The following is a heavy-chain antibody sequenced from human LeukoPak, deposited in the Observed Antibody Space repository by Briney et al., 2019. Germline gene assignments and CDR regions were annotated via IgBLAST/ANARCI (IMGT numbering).Heavy chain of an antibody. D-gene: IGHD6-13*01. Sequence: GASVKVSCKASGYTFTSYDINWVRQATGQGLEWMGWMNPNSGNTGYAQNFQGRVTMTRNTSISTAYMELSSLRSEDTAVYYCARGLLAAAGLYCYYYYMDVWGKGTTVTVSS. CDR2: MNPNSGNT. J-gene: IGHJ6*03. CDR1: GYTFTSYD. V-gene: IGHV1-8*01. CDR3: ARGLLAAAGLYCYYYYMDV.